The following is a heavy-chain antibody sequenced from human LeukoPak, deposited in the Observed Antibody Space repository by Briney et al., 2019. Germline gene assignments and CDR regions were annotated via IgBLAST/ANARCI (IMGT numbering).Heavy chain of an antibody. CDR2: ISSSGSTI. D-gene: IGHD2-2*02. V-gene: IGHV3-48*03. CDR3: ARDLGYCTSTSCYSLYSMDD. CDR1: GFTFSSNE. Sequence: GGSLRLSCAASGFTFSSNEMNCVRQAPGKGLEWVSYISSSGSTIYYADSVKGRFTISRDNAKNSRYLQMNSLRAEDTAVYYCARDLGYCTSTSCYSLYSMDDWGKGTTVTVTS. J-gene: IGHJ6*04.